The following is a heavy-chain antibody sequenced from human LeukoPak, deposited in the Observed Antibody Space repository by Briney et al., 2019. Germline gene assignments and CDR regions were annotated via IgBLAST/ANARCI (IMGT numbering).Heavy chain of an antibody. Sequence: SSETLSLTCTVSGGSISSGGYYWSWIRQHPGKGLEWIGYIYYSGSTYYNPSLKSRVTISVDTSKNQFSLKLSSVTAADTAVYYCASYYDSSDPRAFDIWGQGTMVTVSS. CDR1: GGSISSGGYY. D-gene: IGHD3-22*01. CDR2: IYYSGST. CDR3: ASYYDSSDPRAFDI. J-gene: IGHJ3*02. V-gene: IGHV4-31*03.